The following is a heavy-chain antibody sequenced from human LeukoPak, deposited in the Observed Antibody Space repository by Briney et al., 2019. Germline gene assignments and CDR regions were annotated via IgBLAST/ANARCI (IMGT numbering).Heavy chain of an antibody. CDR3: AKDRWRDGSSPFDS. Sequence: GASVKVSCKASGYTFTSYSINWVRQAPGQGLEWMGWISTYNGNTNYAQKLQGRVTMTTDTSTSTAYMELRSLRSDDTAVYYCAKDRWRDGSSPFDSWGQGTLVTVSS. CDR1: GYTFTSYS. J-gene: IGHJ4*02. D-gene: IGHD6-6*01. CDR2: ISTYNGNT. V-gene: IGHV1-18*01.